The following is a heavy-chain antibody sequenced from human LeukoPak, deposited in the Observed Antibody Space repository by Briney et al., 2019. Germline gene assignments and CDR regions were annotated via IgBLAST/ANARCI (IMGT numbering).Heavy chain of an antibody. D-gene: IGHD2-2*01. J-gene: IGHJ6*03. CDR2: IYPGDSDT. CDR1: EYSFTNYW. CDR3: ARQASTSSYYNYMDV. Sequence: GASLKISCKGSEYSFTNYWIAWVRQMPGQGLEWMGIIYPGDSDTRYSPSFQGQVTISADKSTNTAYLQSSSLKATDTAMYYCARQASTSSYYNYMDVWGKGTTVTVSS. V-gene: IGHV5-51*01.